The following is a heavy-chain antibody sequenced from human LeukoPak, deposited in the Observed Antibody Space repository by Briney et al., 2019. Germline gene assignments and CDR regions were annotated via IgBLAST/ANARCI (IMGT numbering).Heavy chain of an antibody. CDR2: ISSSSSYI. J-gene: IGHJ5*02. Sequence: PGGSLRLSCAASGFTFSSYSMNWVRQAPGKGLECVSSISSSSSYIYYADSVKGRFTISRDNAKNSLYLQMNSLRAEDTAVYYCARARKYSGSYFINPWGQGTLVTVSS. D-gene: IGHD1-26*01. CDR3: ARARKYSGSYFINP. V-gene: IGHV3-21*01. CDR1: GFTFSSYS.